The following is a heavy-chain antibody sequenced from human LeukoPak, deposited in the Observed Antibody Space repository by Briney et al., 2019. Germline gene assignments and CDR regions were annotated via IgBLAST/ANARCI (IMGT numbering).Heavy chain of an antibody. Sequence: GGSLRLXCAATGFTFDDYARHSVRQAPGKGLDWDSPSIGDGGSTYYADSVKGRFTISRDNSKNSLYLQMNSLRTEDTALYYCAKVMSMAAARVGFDYWGQGTLVTVSS. D-gene: IGHD6-13*01. CDR3: AKVMSMAAARVGFDY. V-gene: IGHV3-43*02. CDR2: SIGDGGST. CDR1: GFTFDDYA. J-gene: IGHJ4*02.